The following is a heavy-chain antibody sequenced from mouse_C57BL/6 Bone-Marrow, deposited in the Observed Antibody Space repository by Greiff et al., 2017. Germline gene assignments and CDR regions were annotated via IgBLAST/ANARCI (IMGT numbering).Heavy chain of an antibody. J-gene: IGHJ4*01. V-gene: IGHV1-69*01. CDR2: IDPSDSYT. D-gene: IGHD3-2*02. CDR3: ARRELRRTPYYAMDY. CDR1: GYTFTSYW. Sequence: QVQLQQPGAELVMPGASVKLSCKASGYTFTSYWMHWVQQRPGQGLEWIGEIDPSDSYTNYNQKFKGKSTLTVDKSSSTAYMQLSSLTSEDSAVYYCARRELRRTPYYAMDYWGQGTSVTVSS.